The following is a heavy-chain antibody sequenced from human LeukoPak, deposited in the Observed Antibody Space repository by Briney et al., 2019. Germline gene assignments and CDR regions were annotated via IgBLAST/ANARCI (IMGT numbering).Heavy chain of an antibody. CDR3: VYLTEDYDFWSGPPRKYYMDV. J-gene: IGHJ6*03. CDR2: ISAYNGNT. D-gene: IGHD3-3*01. CDR1: GYTFTSYG. V-gene: IGHV1-18*01. Sequence: ASVKVSCKASGYTFTSYGISWVRQAPGQGLEWMGWISAYNGNTNYAQKLQGRVTMTTDTSTSTAYMELRSLRSDDTAVYYCVYLTEDYDFWSGPPRKYYMDVWGKGTTVTVSS.